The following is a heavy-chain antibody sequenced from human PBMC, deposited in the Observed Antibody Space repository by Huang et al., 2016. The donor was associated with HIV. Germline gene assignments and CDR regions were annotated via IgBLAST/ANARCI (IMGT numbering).Heavy chain of an antibody. J-gene: IGHJ3*02. CDR2: ISAYNGVT. Sequence: QVQLVQSGVEVKKPGASVKVSCKASGYTFTSYGISWVRQAHGQGLEWMGWISAYNGVTTYAHNVQGRITMTTGTSTGTAYMGLRSLRSDDTAVYYCARDSPLLGVVIVVVPTAPNAFDIWGQGTMVTVSS. CDR3: ARDSPLLGVVIVVVPTAPNAFDI. V-gene: IGHV1-18*01. CDR1: GYTFTSYG. D-gene: IGHD2-2*01.